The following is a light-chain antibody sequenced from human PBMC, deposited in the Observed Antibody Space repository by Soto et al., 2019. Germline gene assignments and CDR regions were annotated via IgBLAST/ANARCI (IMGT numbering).Light chain of an antibody. J-gene: IGLJ1*01. V-gene: IGLV6-57*04. CDR2: EDD. Sequence: NFLLTQPHSVSESPGKTLTISCTRSSGNIASNYVQWYQQRPGSAPTTVIYEDDQRPSGVPDRFSGAIDSSSNSASLTISGLKTEDEDDYFCQSYDNTFLSVFGTGTKLTVL. CDR1: SGNIASNY. CDR3: QSYDNTFLSV.